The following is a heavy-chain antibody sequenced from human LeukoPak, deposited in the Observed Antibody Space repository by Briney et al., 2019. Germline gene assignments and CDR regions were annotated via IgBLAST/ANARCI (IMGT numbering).Heavy chain of an antibody. D-gene: IGHD2-2*01. V-gene: IGHV3-7*01. CDR1: GFTFSSFW. CDR2: IKEDGSEK. J-gene: IGHJ5*02. CDR3: ARSGVVVPAAPVRFDP. Sequence: GGSLRLSCAASGFTFSSFWMSWVRQAPGKGLEWVANIKEDGSEKYYVDSVKGRFTISRDNAKNSLYLQMSSLRAEDTAVYYCARSGVVVPAAPVRFDPWGQGTLVTVSS.